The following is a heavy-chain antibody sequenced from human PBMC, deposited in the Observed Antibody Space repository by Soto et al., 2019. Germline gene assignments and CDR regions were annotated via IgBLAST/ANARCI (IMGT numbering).Heavy chain of an antibody. V-gene: IGHV3-30-3*01. J-gene: IGHJ6*02. CDR1: GFTFSSHA. D-gene: IGHD3-9*01. CDR3: ARDIRAYDIWTGYPYYYYYGMDV. CDR2: ISYDGSNK. Sequence: GGSLRLSCADSGFTFSSHAMHWVRQAPGKGPEWVAVISYDGSNKYYGDSVKGRFTISRDNSKNTLYLQMNSLRAEDTAVYYCARDIRAYDIWTGYPYYYYYGMDVWGQGTTVTVSS.